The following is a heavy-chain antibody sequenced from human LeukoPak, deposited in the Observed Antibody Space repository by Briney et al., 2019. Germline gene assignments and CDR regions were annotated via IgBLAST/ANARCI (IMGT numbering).Heavy chain of an antibody. CDR2: IKSKANSYAT. CDR3: SKYGDVTIDR. Sequence: PGGSLKLSCAASGFTFSGSAIHWVRQASGKGLEWVGRIKSKANSYATAYASSVKGRFTISRDDSKNTAYQEMNSLNTEDTAVYYCSKYGDVTIDRWGQGALVTVSS. V-gene: IGHV3-73*01. J-gene: IGHJ5*02. D-gene: IGHD2-21*02. CDR1: GFTFSGSA.